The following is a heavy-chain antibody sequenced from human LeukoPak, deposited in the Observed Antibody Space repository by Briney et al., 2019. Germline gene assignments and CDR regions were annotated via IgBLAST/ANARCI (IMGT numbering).Heavy chain of an antibody. D-gene: IGHD1-26*01. CDR3: AKGQWELLPHFDY. CDR1: GFTFNSYS. J-gene: IGHJ4*02. V-gene: IGHV3-21*04. Sequence: GGSLRLSCAASGFTFNSYSMNWVRQAPGKGLEWVSSISTGSSYIYYADSVKGRFTTSRDNAKNSLYLQMNSLRAEDTALYYCAKGQWELLPHFDYWSQGTLVTVSS. CDR2: ISTGSSYI.